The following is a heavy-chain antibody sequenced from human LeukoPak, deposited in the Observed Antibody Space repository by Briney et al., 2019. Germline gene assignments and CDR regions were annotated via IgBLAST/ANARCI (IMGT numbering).Heavy chain of an antibody. J-gene: IGHJ3*02. CDR2: IYYSGST. V-gene: IGHV4-59*08. D-gene: IGHD5-18*01. Sequence: SETLSLTCTVSGGSISSYYWSWIRQPPGKGLEWIGYIYYSGSTNYNPSLKSRLTISVATSKNQFSLKLSSVTAADTAVYYCARADVNTAMVWVAFDIWGQGTMVTVSS. CDR1: GGSISSYY. CDR3: ARADVNTAMVWVAFDI.